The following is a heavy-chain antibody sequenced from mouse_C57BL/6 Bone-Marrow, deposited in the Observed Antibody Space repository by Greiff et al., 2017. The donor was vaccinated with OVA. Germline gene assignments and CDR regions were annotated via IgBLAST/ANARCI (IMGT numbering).Heavy chain of an antibody. D-gene: IGHD2-1*01. V-gene: IGHV1-81*01. CDR1: GYTFTSYG. Sequence: QVQLQQSGAELARPGASVKLSCKASGYTFTSYGISWVKQRTGQGLEWIGEIYPRSGNTYYNEKFKGKATLTADKSSRAAYMELRSLTSEDAAVYFCARERGNYAAWFAYWGQGTLVTVSA. CDR2: IYPRSGNT. CDR3: ARERGNYAAWFAY. J-gene: IGHJ3*01.